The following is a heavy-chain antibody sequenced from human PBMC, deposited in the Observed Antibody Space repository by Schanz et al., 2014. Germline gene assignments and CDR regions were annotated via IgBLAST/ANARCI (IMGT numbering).Heavy chain of an antibody. Sequence: EVQLVESGGGLVQPRGSLRLSCAASEFSFSSFGMNWVRQAPGKGLEWVSYISSSSSTIYYADSVKGRFTISRDNSKNALYLQMNSLRAEDTAVYYCAKDQGSYGSGSYSYFDYWGQGTLVTVSS. CDR2: ISSSSSTI. D-gene: IGHD3-10*01. CDR1: EFSFSSFG. J-gene: IGHJ4*02. V-gene: IGHV3-48*01. CDR3: AKDQGSYGSGSYSYFDY.